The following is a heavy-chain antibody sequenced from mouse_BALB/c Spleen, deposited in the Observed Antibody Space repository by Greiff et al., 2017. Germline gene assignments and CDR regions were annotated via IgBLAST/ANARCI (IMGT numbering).Heavy chain of an antibody. J-gene: IGHJ1*01. V-gene: IGHV5-4*02. CDR2: ISDGGSYT. Sequence: VMLVESGGGLVKPGGSLKLSCAASGFTFSDYYMYWVRQTPEKRLEWVATISDGGSYTYYPDSVKGRFTISRDNAKNNLYLQMSSLKSEDTAMYYCAREGEYDVGYFDDWGEGTTVTVAS. CDR3: AREGEYDVGYFDD. CDR1: GFTFSDYY. D-gene: IGHD2-14*01.